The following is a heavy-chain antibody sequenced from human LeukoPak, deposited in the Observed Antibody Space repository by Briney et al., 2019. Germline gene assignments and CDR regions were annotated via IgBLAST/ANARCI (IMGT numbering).Heavy chain of an antibody. CDR1: GFTFSSYG. Sequence: KTGGSLRLSCAASGFTFSSYGMHWVRQAPGKGLEWVAFIRYDGSNKYYADSVKGRFTISRDNSKNTLYLQMNSLRAEDTAVYYCAKAPMSVYGGNDYWGQGTLVTVSS. D-gene: IGHD4-23*01. V-gene: IGHV3-30*02. CDR2: IRYDGSNK. CDR3: AKAPMSVYGGNDY. J-gene: IGHJ4*02.